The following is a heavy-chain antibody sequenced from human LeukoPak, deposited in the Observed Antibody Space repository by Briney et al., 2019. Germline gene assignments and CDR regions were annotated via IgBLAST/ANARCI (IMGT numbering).Heavy chain of an antibody. V-gene: IGHV1-18*01. CDR1: GYTFTSYG. CDR2: ISAYNGNT. CDR3: ARVRITTVRGVTYYFDY. Sequence: ASVKVSCKASGYTFTSYGISWVRQAPGQGLEWMGWISAYNGNTNYAQKLQGRVTMTTDTSTSTAYMELRSLRSDDTAVYYCARVRITTVRGVTYYFDYWGQGTLVTVSS. J-gene: IGHJ4*02. D-gene: IGHD3-10*01.